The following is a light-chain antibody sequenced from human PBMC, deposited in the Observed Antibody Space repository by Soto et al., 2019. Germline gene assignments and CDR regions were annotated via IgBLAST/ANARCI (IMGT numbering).Light chain of an antibody. CDR3: AAWDDSLSGVL. CDR2: RNN. J-gene: IGLJ2*01. Sequence: QSVLTQPPSASGTPGQRVTISCSGSNSNIGSNTVNWYQQLPGTAPKLLIYRNNQRPSGVPDRFSGSKSGTSASLAISGLRSDDEADYFCAAWDDSLSGVLFGGGTKLTVL. V-gene: IGLV1-44*01. CDR1: NSNIGSNT.